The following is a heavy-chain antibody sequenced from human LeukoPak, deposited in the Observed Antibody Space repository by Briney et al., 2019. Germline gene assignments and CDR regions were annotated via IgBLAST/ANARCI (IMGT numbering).Heavy chain of an antibody. CDR1: GYTFTSYD. V-gene: IGHV1-8*01. D-gene: IGHD5-12*01. CDR2: MNPNSGNT. CDR3: ARGGHLYSGPPDSSNIPAGY. Sequence: GASVKVSCKASGYTFTSYDINWVRQATGQGLEWMGWMNPNSGNTGYAQKFQGRVTMTRNTSISTAYMELSSLRSEDTAVYYCARGGHLYSGPPDSSNIPAGYWGQGTLVTVSS. J-gene: IGHJ4*02.